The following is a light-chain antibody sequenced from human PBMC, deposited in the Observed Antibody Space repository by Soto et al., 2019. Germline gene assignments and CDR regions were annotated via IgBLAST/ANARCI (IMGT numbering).Light chain of an antibody. CDR1: SSDVGGYNY. CDR2: DVS. J-gene: IGLJ1*01. CDR3: SSYTSSSFLP. V-gene: IGLV2-14*01. Sequence: QSVLTQPASVSGSPGQSITISCTGTSSDVGGYNYVSWYQQHPGKAPKLMIYDVSNRPSGVSNRFSGSKSGNTASRTISGLQAEDEADYYCSSYTSSSFLPFGTGTKVTVL.